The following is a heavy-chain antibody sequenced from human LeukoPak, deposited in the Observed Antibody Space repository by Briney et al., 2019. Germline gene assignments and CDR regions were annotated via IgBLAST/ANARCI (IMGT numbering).Heavy chain of an antibody. CDR3: ARDLHGGNSFTSDWYFDL. D-gene: IGHD4-23*01. CDR1: GGSISISSSNW. CDR2: IFHSGST. Sequence: SGTLSLTCAVSGGSISISSSNWWSRVRQPPGKGLEWIGEIFHSGSTNYNPSLKSRVTISVDKSKNQFSLKLSSLTAADTAVYYCARDLHGGNSFTSDWYFDLWGRGTLVTVSS. J-gene: IGHJ2*01. V-gene: IGHV4-4*02.